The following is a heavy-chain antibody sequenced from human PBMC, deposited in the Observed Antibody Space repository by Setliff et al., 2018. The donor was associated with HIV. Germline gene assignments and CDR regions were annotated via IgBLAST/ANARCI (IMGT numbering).Heavy chain of an antibody. V-gene: IGHV3-9*01. CDR2: ISWNSGSI. Sequence: GGSLRLSCAASGFTFDDYAMHWVRQAPGKGLEWVSGISWNSGSIGYADSVKGRFTISRDNAKNTLYLQMNSLRAEDTAVYYCAKGSGYYSTDAFDIWGQGTMVTVSS. J-gene: IGHJ3*02. CDR3: AKGSGYYSTDAFDI. D-gene: IGHD3-3*01. CDR1: GFTFDDYA.